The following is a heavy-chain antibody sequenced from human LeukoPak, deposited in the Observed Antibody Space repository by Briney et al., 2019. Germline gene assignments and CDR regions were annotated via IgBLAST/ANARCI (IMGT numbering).Heavy chain of an antibody. CDR3: ARDYYGSGSYYDLNWFDP. CDR1: GFTFSSYW. V-gene: IGHV3-7*03. CDR2: IKQDGSEK. J-gene: IGHJ5*02. D-gene: IGHD3-10*01. Sequence: GGSLRLSCAASGFTFSSYWMSWVRQAPGKGLEWVANIKQDGSEKYYVDSVKGRFTISRDNAKNSLYLQMNSLRAEDTAVYYCARDYYGSGSYYDLNWFDPWGQGTLVTVSS.